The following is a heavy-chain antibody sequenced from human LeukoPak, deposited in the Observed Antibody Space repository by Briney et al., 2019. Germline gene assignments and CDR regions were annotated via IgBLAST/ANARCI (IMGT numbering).Heavy chain of an antibody. V-gene: IGHV4-59*08. CDR1: GGSISSYY. CDR3: ASFSDYGGNFFDY. Sequence: SETLSLTCTVSGGSISSYYWSWIRQPPGKGLEWIGYIYYSGSTNYNPSLKSRVTISLDTSENQFSLKLSSVTAADTAVYYCASFSDYGGNFFDYWGQGTLVTGSS. CDR2: IYYSGST. D-gene: IGHD4-23*01. J-gene: IGHJ4*02.